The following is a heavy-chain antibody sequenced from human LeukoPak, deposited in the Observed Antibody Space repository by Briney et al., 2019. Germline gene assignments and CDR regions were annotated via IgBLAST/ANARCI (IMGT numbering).Heavy chain of an antibody. CDR2: INPSGGST. V-gene: IGHV1-46*01. Sequence: ASVKVSCKASGYTFTSYYMHWLRQAPGQGLEWMGIINPSGGSTSYAQKFQGRVTMTRDTSTSTVYMELSSLRSEDTAVYYCARESVRGYCSGGSCYSGAFDIWGQGTMVTVSP. D-gene: IGHD2-15*01. CDR1: GYTFTSYY. J-gene: IGHJ3*02. CDR3: ARESVRGYCSGGSCYSGAFDI.